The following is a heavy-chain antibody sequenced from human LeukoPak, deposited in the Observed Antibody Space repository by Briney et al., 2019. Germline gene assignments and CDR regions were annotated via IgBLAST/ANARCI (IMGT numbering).Heavy chain of an antibody. J-gene: IGHJ3*02. CDR3: ARDKGRGRDSHDAFDI. CDR1: GFTFSSYS. D-gene: IGHD3-22*01. CDR2: ISSSSSYI. V-gene: IGHV3-21*01. Sequence: KAGGSLRLSCAASGFTFSSYSMNWVRQAPGKGLEWVSSISSSSSYIYYADSVKGRFTISRDNAKNSLYLQMNSPRAEDTAVHYCARDKGRGRDSHDAFDIWGQGTMVTVSS.